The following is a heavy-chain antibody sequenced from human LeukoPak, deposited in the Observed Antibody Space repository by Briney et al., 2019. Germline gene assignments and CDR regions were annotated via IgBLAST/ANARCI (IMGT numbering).Heavy chain of an antibody. CDR1: GGTFSSYA. V-gene: IGHV1-69*13. J-gene: IGHJ4*02. Sequence: ASVKVSCKASGGTFSSYAISWVRQAPGQGLEWMGGIIPIFGTANYAQKFQGRVTITADESTSTAYMELSSLRSEDTAVYYCARGLRNGYSYGYYLYFDYWGQGTLVTVSS. CDR2: IIPIFGTA. D-gene: IGHD5-18*01. CDR3: ARGLRNGYSYGYYLYFDY.